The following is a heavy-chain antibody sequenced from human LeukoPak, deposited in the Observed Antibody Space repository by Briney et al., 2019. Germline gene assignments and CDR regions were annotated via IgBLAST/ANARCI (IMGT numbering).Heavy chain of an antibody. CDR2: IGTAGDT. CDR3: ARGGYCSGGSCYLGSSWFDP. J-gene: IGHJ5*02. V-gene: IGHV3-13*01. Sequence: GGSLRLSCEASGFTFSRYDVHWVRQATGKGLEWVSAIGTAGDTYYPGSVKGRFTISRENAKNSLYLQMNSLRAGDTAVYYCARGGYCSGGSCYLGSSWFDPWGQGTLVTVSS. D-gene: IGHD2-15*01. CDR1: GFTFSRYD.